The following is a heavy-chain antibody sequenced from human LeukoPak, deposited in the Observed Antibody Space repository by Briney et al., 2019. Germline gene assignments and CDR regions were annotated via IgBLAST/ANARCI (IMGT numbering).Heavy chain of an antibody. CDR2: INWNGGST. Sequence: GGSLRLSCAASGFTFDDYGMSWVRQAPGKGLEWVSGINWNGGSTGYADSVKGRFTISRDNAKNSLYLQMNSLRAEDTALYYCARDRAYYYDSSGYYRDAFDIWGQGTMVTVSS. D-gene: IGHD3-22*01. CDR3: ARDRAYYYDSSGYYRDAFDI. V-gene: IGHV3-20*04. J-gene: IGHJ3*02. CDR1: GFTFDDYG.